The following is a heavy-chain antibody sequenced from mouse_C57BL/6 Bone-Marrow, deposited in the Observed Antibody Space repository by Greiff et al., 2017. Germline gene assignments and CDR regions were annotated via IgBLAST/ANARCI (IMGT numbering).Heavy chain of an antibody. CDR3: AREGNYEKVFDY. CDR2: ISSGSSTI. V-gene: IGHV5-17*01. CDR1: GFTFSDYG. Sequence: EVMLVESGGGLVKPGGSLKLSCAASGFTFSDYGMHWVRQAPEKGLEWVAYISSGSSTIYYADTVKGRFTISRDNAKNTLFLQMTSLRSEDTAMYYCAREGNYEKVFDYWGQGTTLTVSS. J-gene: IGHJ2*01. D-gene: IGHD2-1*01.